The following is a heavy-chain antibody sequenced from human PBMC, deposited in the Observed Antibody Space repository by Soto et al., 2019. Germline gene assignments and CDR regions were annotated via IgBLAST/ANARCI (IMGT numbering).Heavy chain of an antibody. J-gene: IGHJ4*02. CDR1: GGSVRDGSYY. V-gene: IGHV4-61*01. D-gene: IGHD1-7*01. Sequence: SETLSLTCTVSGGSVRDGSYYWAWLRQPPGKGLEWIGHIYHSGSTIYNPSLKSRVTISVDTSKNQFSLKLSSVTAADTALYYCARDQGGTTEAYLDYWGQGALVTVSS. CDR3: ARDQGGTTEAYLDY. CDR2: IYHSGST.